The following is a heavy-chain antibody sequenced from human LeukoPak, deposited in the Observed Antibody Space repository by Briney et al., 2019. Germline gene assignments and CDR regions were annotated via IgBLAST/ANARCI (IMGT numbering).Heavy chain of an antibody. CDR1: GFTFSTYG. D-gene: IGHD2-21*02. J-gene: IGHJ5*02. CDR3: AGTYCNGGDCYTWFDP. Sequence: GRSLRLSCAASGFTFSTYGMHWVRQAPGKGLEWVAAIRYDGSNRYYADSVKGRFTISRDNSKNTLFLQMKSLRAEDTAVYYCAGTYCNGGDCYTWFDPWGQGTLVTVSS. V-gene: IGHV3-33*01. CDR2: IRYDGSNR.